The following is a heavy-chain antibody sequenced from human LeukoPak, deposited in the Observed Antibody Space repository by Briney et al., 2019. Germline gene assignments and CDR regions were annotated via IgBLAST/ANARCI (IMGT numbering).Heavy chain of an antibody. CDR2: INPSDGAS. CDR3: AREGSGGRPIHY. D-gene: IGHD2-15*01. CDR1: GYTFTTYY. V-gene: IGHV1-46*01. Sequence: ASVKVSCKASGYTFTTYYIHWVRQAPGQGLEWMGMINPSDGASTYAQRFQGRVTMTRDTSISTAYMELSRLRSDDTAVYYCAREGSGGRPIHYWGQGTLVTVSS. J-gene: IGHJ4*02.